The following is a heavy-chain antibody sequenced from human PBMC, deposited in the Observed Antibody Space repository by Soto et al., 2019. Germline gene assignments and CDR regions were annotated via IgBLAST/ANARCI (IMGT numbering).Heavy chain of an antibody. Sequence: SVKVSCKASGGSLSTNPISWVRQAPGQGLEWMGGIIPIFGTANYAQKFQGRVTITADESTSTAYMELSSLRSEDTAVYYCARDRGGDYVRYWFDPWGQGTLVTVSS. CDR2: IIPIFGTA. D-gene: IGHD4-17*01. V-gene: IGHV1-69*13. J-gene: IGHJ5*02. CDR3: ARDRGGDYVRYWFDP. CDR1: GGSLSTNP.